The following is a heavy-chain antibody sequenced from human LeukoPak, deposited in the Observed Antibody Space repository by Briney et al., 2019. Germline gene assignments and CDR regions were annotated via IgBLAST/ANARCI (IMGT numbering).Heavy chain of an antibody. CDR2: INPNSGGT. Sequence: ASVKVSCKASGYTFTGYYMHWVRQAPGQGLEWMGWINPNSGGTNYAQKFQGRVTVTRDTSVSTAYMELSRLRSDDTAVYYCARVGTDIRDDILTGYYDWGQGTLVTVSS. V-gene: IGHV1-2*02. J-gene: IGHJ4*02. D-gene: IGHD3-9*01. CDR3: ARVGTDIRDDILTGYYD. CDR1: GYTFTGYY.